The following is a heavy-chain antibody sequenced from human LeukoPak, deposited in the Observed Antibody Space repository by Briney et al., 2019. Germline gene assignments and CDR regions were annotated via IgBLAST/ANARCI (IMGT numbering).Heavy chain of an antibody. D-gene: IGHD3-10*01. CDR1: GGSISSYY. CDR3: ARGFLRTGFDQ. CDR2: IYYSGST. Sequence: SETLPLTCTVSGGSISSYYWSWIRQPPGKGLEWIGYIYYSGSTNYNPSLKSRVTISVDTSKNQFSLKLSSVTAADTAVYYCARGFLRTGFDQWGQGTLVTVSS. J-gene: IGHJ4*02. V-gene: IGHV4-59*01.